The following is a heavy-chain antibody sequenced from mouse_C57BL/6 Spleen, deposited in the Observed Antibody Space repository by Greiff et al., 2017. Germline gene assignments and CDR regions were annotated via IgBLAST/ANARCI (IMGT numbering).Heavy chain of an antibody. CDR1: GYTFTSYW. J-gene: IGHJ2*01. D-gene: IGHD1-1*01. V-gene: IGHV1-55*01. CDR2: IYPGSGST. Sequence: QVQLQQSGAELVKPGASVKMSCKASGYTFTSYWITWVKQRPGQGLEWIGDIYPGSGSTNYNEKFKGKATLTVDTSSSTAYMQLSSLTSEDSAVYYCARRDYYGSSYCDYWGQGTTLTVSS. CDR3: ARRDYYGSSYCDY.